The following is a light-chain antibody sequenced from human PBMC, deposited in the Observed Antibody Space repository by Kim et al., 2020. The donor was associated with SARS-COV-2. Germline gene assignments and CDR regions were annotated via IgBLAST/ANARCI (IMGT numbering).Light chain of an antibody. CDR1: QSISSH. CDR3: QQSYITPFT. J-gene: IGKJ3*01. CDR2: AAS. V-gene: IGKV1-39*01. Sequence: SVGGRVSITCRKTQSISSHLKWYQQKPGRAPKLRISAASTLQVGVPSRFSGSGSETDFTLTISSLQPEDFATYFCQQSYITPFTFGPGTKVDIK.